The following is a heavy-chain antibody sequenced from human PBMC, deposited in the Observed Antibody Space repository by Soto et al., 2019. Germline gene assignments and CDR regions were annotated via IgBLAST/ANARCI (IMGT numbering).Heavy chain of an antibody. V-gene: IGHV4-31*03. CDR2: ISYSGSS. D-gene: IGHD2-2*01. CDR3: ARATPAGSAEF. J-gene: IGHJ4*02. CDR1: GGSNIRDGYY. Sequence: QVQLQESGPGLVKPSQTLSLTCTVSGGSNIRDGYYWSWIRQHPGKGLEWIAYISYSGSSYSNPSLKSRVTISADTSKHQFSLRLTSVTAADTAVYFCARATPAGSAEFWGQGTLVTVSS.